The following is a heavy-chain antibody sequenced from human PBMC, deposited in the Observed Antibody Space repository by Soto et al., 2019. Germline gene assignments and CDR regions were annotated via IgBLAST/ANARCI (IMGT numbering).Heavy chain of an antibody. D-gene: IGHD3-16*01. J-gene: IGHJ3*02. CDR1: GYTFNTNY. CDR3: AGGNDAFDI. CDR2: INPSGGST. V-gene: IGHV1-46*02. Sequence: QVQLVQSGAEVKKPGASVKVSCKASGYTFNTNYMHWGRQAPGQGLEWMGIINPSGGSTRYAQKFQGRGTMTRDTSTSTVYLELSSLRSEDTAVYYCAGGNDAFDIWGQGTMVTVSS.